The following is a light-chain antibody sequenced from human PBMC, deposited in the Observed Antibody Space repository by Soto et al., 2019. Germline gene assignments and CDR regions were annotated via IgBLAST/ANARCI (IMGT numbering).Light chain of an antibody. CDR2: DAS. Sequence: EIEVTQSPATLSLSPEERASLSCRASQSVGTYLAWYQQKPGQAPRLLIYDASSRAVGVAPRFRGSGSGTDFTLTIAYVEPEDFAVYYCQQRSTWPLTFGGGTRVEF. CDR3: QQRSTWPLT. J-gene: IGKJ4*01. CDR1: QSVGTY. V-gene: IGKV3-11*01.